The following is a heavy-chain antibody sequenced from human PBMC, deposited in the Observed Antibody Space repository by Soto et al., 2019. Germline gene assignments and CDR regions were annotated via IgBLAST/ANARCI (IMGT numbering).Heavy chain of an antibody. J-gene: IGHJ6*02. CDR2: ISYDVSNK. V-gene: IGHV3-30*18. D-gene: IGHD1-26*01. CDR3: AKDLKWELPTDYYYLGMDV. CDR1: GFTFSSYG. Sequence: QVQLVESGGGVVQPGRSRRLSCAASGFTFSSYGTHWVRHAPGKGLGWVAVISYDVSNKYYADSVKGRFTISRDNSKNTLYLQMNSLRAEDTAVYYCAKDLKWELPTDYYYLGMDVCGQGTTVTVSS.